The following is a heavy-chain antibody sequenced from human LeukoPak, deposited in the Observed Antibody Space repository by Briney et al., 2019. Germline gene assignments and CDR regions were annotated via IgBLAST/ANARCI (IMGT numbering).Heavy chain of an antibody. D-gene: IGHD6-6*01. CDR2: ISLDGINK. Sequence: GGSLRLSCAASGFSVSTYGMQWVRQAPGKGLEWVTVISLDGINKHYGESVRGRFTISRDNSKNTLYLQMNSLRAEDTAVYYCARDRPPLEGYYYYYMDVWGKGTTVTVSS. CDR3: ARDRPPLEGYYYYYMDV. J-gene: IGHJ6*03. V-gene: IGHV3-33*05. CDR1: GFSVSTYG.